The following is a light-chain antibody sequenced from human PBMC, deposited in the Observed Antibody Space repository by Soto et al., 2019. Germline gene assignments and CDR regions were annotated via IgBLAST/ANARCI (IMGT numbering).Light chain of an antibody. CDR1: NYNIGSNT. CDR3: AAWDDSLNGPV. V-gene: IGLV1-44*01. J-gene: IGLJ3*02. Sequence: QSVLTQPPSASGTPGQRVTISCSGSNYNIGSNTVNWYQQLPGTAPKLLIYTNNQRPSGVPDRISGSKSGTSASLAISGLQSEDEADYYCAAWDDSLNGPVFGGGTKLTVL. CDR2: TNN.